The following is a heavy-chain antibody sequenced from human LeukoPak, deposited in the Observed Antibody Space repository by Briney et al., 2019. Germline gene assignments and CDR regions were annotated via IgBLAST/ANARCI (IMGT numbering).Heavy chain of an antibody. CDR2: IYYRGST. V-gene: IGHV4-34*01. D-gene: IGHD5-24*01. J-gene: IGHJ4*02. Sequence: SETLSLTCAVYGGSFSGYYWSWIRQPPGKGLEWIGNIYYRGSTYYNPSLKSRVTISVDTSKNQFSLKLNSVTAADTAVYYCAREGEDGYNSFDYWGQGTLVTVSS. CDR1: GGSFSGYY. CDR3: AREGEDGYNSFDY.